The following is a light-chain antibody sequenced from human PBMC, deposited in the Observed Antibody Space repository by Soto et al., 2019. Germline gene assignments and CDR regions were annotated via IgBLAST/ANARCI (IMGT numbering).Light chain of an antibody. CDR3: QQXNNWPQT. CDR1: QSVSSN. V-gene: IGKV3-15*01. Sequence: EIVMTQSPATLSVSPGERATLSCRASQSVSSNLAWYQQKPGQAPRLLIYGASTRATGIPARFSGSGSGTEFTLTISSLQSEXXAVXXXQQXNNWPQTFGQGTKVEIK. CDR2: GAS. J-gene: IGKJ1*01.